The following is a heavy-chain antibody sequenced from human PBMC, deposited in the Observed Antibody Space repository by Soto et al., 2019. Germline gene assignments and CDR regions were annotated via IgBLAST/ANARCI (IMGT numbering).Heavy chain of an antibody. D-gene: IGHD3-3*01. CDR1: GGSFSGYY. J-gene: IGHJ4*02. CDR2: INHSGST. V-gene: IGHV4-34*01. CDR3: AGRITIFGVAPAEAKGGSYYFDY. Sequence: PSETLSLTCAVYGGSFSGYYWSWIRQPPGKGLEWIGEINHSGSTNYNPSLKSRVAISVDTSKNQFSLNLSSVTAADTAVYYCAGRITIFGVAPAEAKGGSYYFDYWGQGTLVTLSS.